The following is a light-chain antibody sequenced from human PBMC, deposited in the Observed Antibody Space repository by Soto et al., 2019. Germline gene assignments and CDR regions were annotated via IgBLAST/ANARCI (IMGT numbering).Light chain of an antibody. J-gene: IGKJ5*01. CDR2: DAS. CDR3: QQRSNWSIT. Sequence: EIVLTQSPATLSLSPGERATLSCRASQSVSSYLAWYQQKPGQAPRLLIYDASNRATGIPARFSGSGSGTDFTLTISSLEPEDFAVYYCQQRSNWSITFGQGXXLEIK. CDR1: QSVSSY. V-gene: IGKV3-11*01.